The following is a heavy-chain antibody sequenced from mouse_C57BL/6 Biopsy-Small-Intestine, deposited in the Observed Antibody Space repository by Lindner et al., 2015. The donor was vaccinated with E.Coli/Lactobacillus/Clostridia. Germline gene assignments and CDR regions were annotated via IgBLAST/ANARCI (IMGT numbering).Heavy chain of an antibody. V-gene: IGHV1-80*01. CDR2: IYPGDGDT. Sequence: VQLQESGAGLVKPGASVKISCKASGYAFSTYWMHWVKQRPGEGLEWIGQIYPGDGDTNYIGKFKGKATLTADKSSSTAYMQLSSLTSEDSAVYFCARSYGNSFDYWGQGTTLTVSS. J-gene: IGHJ2*01. D-gene: IGHD2-1*01. CDR1: GYAFSTYW. CDR3: ARSYGNSFDY.